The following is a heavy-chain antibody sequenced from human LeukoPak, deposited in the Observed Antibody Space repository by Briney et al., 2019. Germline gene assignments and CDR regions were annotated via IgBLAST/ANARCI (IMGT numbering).Heavy chain of an antibody. Sequence: ASVKVSCKASGGTFSSYAISWVRQAPGQGLEWMRRIIPIFGIANYAQKFQGRVTITADKSTSTAYMELSSLRSEDTAVYYCARYGGNSAYYYYGMDVWGQGTTVTVSS. J-gene: IGHJ6*02. CDR2: IIPIFGIA. CDR3: ARYGGNSAYYYYGMDV. CDR1: GGTFSSYA. V-gene: IGHV1-69*04. D-gene: IGHD4-23*01.